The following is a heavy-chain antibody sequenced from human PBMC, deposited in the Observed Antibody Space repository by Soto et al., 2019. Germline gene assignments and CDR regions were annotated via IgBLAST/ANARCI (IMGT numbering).Heavy chain of an antibody. CDR1: GFTFSDYF. D-gene: IGHD3-3*01. V-gene: IGHV3-11*06. CDR2: INNDATYR. J-gene: IGHJ4*02. CDR3: GKGDTIFGVVDD. Sequence: PGGSLRLSCAGSGFTFSDYFITWIRQAPGKGLEWISYINNDATYRKYADSVKGRFTVSRDNAKNSVFLQMNSLRPEDTALYYCGKGDTIFGVVDDWGPGTLVTVSA.